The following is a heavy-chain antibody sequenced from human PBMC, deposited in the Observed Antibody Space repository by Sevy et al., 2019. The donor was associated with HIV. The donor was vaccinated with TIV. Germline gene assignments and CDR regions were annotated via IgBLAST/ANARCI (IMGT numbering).Heavy chain of an antibody. CDR2: IIPIFGTA. CDR1: GGTFSSYA. D-gene: IGHD2-2*01. Sequence: ASVKVSCKASGGTFSSYAISWVRQAPGQGLEWMGGIIPIFGTANYAQKFQGRVTITADESTSTAYMELSSLGSEDTAVYYCARGLGYCSSTSCDYGMDVWGQGTTVTVSS. V-gene: IGHV1-69*13. CDR3: ARGLGYCSSTSCDYGMDV. J-gene: IGHJ6*02.